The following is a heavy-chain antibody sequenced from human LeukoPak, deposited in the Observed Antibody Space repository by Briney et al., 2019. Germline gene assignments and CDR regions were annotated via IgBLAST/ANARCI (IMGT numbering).Heavy chain of an antibody. CDR2: ISAYNGNT. Sequence: ASVKVSCKASGYTFTSYGISWVRQAPGQGLEWMGWISAYNGNTNYAQKLQGRVTMNTDTSTSTAYMELRSLRSDDTAVYYCARDGLGFGELSYYYMDVWGKGTTVTVSS. CDR3: ARDGLGFGELSYYYMDV. V-gene: IGHV1-18*01. D-gene: IGHD3-10*01. CDR1: GYTFTSYG. J-gene: IGHJ6*03.